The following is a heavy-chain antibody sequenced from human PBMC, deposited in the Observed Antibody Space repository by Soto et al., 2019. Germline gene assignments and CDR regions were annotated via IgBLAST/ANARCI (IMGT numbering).Heavy chain of an antibody. CDR3: ASADYGDYPYYLDY. CDR2: IDPSDSYT. D-gene: IGHD4-17*01. Sequence: GESLKISCKGSGYSFTSYWISWVRQMPGKGLEWMGSIDPSDSYTTYSPSFQGHVTIAADKSISTAYLQWSSLKASDTAMYYCASADYGDYPYYLDYWGQGTLVTVSS. V-gene: IGHV5-10-1*01. J-gene: IGHJ4*02. CDR1: GYSFTSYW.